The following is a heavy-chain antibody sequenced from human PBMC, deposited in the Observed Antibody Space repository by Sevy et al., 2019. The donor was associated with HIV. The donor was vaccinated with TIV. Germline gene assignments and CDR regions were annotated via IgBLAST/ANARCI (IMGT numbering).Heavy chain of an antibody. J-gene: IGHJ5*02. CDR1: GGSISSYY. Sequence: SETLSLTCTVSGGSISSYYWTWIRQPPGKGLEWIGYIYYSGSTNYNPSLKSRVTISVDTSKNQFSLKLSSVTAADTAGYYCARDLKQNWFDPWGQGTLVTVSS. CDR3: ARDLKQNWFDP. CDR2: IYYSGST. V-gene: IGHV4-59*13.